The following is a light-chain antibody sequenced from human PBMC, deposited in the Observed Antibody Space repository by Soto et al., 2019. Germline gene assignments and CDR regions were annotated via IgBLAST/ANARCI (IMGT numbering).Light chain of an antibody. CDR1: SSDVGSYNL. Sequence: QSVLTQPASVSGSPGQSITISCTGTSSDVGSYNLVSWYQQHPGEAPKLMIYGGTKRPSGVSNRFSGSKSGNSASLAITGLQSEDEADYYCAAWDDSLNGYVFGTGTKVTVL. V-gene: IGLV2-14*02. CDR2: GGT. CDR3: AAWDDSLNGYV. J-gene: IGLJ1*01.